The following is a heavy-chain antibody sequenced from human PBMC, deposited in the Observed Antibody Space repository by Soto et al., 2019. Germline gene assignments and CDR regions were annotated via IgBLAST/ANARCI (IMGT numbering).Heavy chain of an antibody. V-gene: IGHV3-53*02. D-gene: IGHD3-10*01. CDR2: VYSGGAT. Sequence: QLVETGGGLIQPGTSLTLSCAASGFSVSRNYMTWVRQAPGKGLEWVSLVYSGGATLYADSVKGRFILSRDDSQNTMYLQMNNLGAEDTAVYYCARVPGRLWGRGTLVTVAS. CDR3: ARVPGRL. J-gene: IGHJ4*02. CDR1: GFSVSRNY.